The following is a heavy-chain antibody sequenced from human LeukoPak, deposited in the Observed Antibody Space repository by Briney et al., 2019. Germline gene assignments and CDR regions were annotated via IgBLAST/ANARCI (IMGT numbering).Heavy chain of an antibody. V-gene: IGHV5-51*01. CDR1: GYKLTNNW. Sequence: GESLKISRKISGYKLTNNWIGWVRQMPGKGLEWMGIIYPGDSDTRYSPSFQGQVTISADKSISTAYLQWSSLKASDTAMYYCARSANQGGVWVWGQGTLVTVSS. J-gene: IGHJ4*02. CDR2: IYPGDSDT. CDR3: ARSANQGGVWV. D-gene: IGHD3-16*01.